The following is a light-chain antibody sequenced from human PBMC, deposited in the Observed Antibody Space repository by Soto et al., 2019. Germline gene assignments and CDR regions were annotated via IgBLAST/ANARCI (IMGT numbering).Light chain of an antibody. CDR1: QSVSSY. CDR2: DAS. J-gene: IGKJ3*01. V-gene: IGKV3-11*01. Sequence: EIVLTQSPATLSLSPGERATLSCRASQSVSSYLAWYQQKPGQAPRLLIYDASNRATGIPARFSGSGSGTDFTLTISSLEPEDFAVYYCQQRSNFFGPGTKSGYQT. CDR3: QQRSNF.